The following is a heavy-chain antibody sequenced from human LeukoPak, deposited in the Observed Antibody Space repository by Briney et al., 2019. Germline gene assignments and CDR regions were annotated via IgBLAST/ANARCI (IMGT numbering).Heavy chain of an antibody. J-gene: IGHJ4*02. CDR3: ARRGDFYGSGPRDY. CDR1: GVSISSGGYC. CDR2: IYHSGST. Sequence: SQTLSLTCTVSGVSISSGGYCWSWIRQPPGKGLEWIGYIYHSGSTYYNPSLKSRVTISVDRSKNQFSLKLSSVTAADTAVYYCARRGDFYGSGPRDYWGQGTLVTVSS. V-gene: IGHV4-30-2*01. D-gene: IGHD3-10*01.